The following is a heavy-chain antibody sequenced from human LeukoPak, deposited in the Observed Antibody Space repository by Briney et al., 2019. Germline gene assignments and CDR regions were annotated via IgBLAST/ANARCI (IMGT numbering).Heavy chain of an antibody. Sequence: ASVKVSCKGSRYTFIGYYMHWVRQAPGQGLAWMGLMSADVGITGYSQNFQDRITIPRDTSISTAYMQLSRLSAEDTAVYDCPRTQHLVLLSPLEPWRQGTVVTVS. J-gene: IGHJ5*02. CDR2: MSADVGIT. V-gene: IGHV1-8*03. CDR1: RYTFIGYY. D-gene: IGHD6-13*01. CDR3: PRTQHLVLLSPLEP.